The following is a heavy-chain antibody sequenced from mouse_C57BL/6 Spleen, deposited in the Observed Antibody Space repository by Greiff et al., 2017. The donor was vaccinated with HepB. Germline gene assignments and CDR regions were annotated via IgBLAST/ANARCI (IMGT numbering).Heavy chain of an antibody. V-gene: IGHV6-3*01. J-gene: IGHJ3*01. D-gene: IGHD2-4*01. Sequence: EVKVEESGGGLVQPGGSMKLSCVASGFTFSNYWMNWVRQSPEKGLEWVAQIRLKSDNYATHYAESVKGRFTISRDDSKSSVYLQMNNLRAEDTGIYYCTGDDYETSWFAYWGQGTLVTVSA. CDR1: GFTFSNYW. CDR2: IRLKSDNYAT. CDR3: TGDDYETSWFAY.